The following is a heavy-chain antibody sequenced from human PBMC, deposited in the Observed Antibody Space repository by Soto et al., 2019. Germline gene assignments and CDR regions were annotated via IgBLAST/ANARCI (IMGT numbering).Heavy chain of an antibody. CDR3: ARSVFDNCDY. J-gene: IGHJ4*01. CDR2: IDPSDSDI. D-gene: IGHD1-20*01. CDR1: GYRFASYR. V-gene: IGHV5-51*01. Sequence: GESLKISCKGSGYRFASYRIAWVRQMPGKGLEWMGIIDPSDSDIRYSPSFQGQVTISADKSISTAYLQWSSLKPSDTAIFYCARSVFDNCDYWGHGTLVNVSS.